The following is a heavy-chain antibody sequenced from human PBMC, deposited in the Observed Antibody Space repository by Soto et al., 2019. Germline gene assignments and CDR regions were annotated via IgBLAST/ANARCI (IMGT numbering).Heavy chain of an antibody. CDR3: ARDARYASSWYGLDV. V-gene: IGHV3-11*01. D-gene: IGHD6-13*01. CDR2: ITSSGQSV. Sequence: QVQLAESGGGLVKPGGSLRLSCVASGFTFSDYYMNWIRQAPGKGLEWVAYITSSGQSVFYAESVKGRFTVSRDNSKNSMYLQMDSLRADDTAIYYCARDARYASSWYGLDVWGQGTTVTVSS. CDR1: GFTFSDYY. J-gene: IGHJ6*02.